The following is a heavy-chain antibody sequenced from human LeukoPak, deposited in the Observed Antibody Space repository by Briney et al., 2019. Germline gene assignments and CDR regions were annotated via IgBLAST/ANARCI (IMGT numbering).Heavy chain of an antibody. Sequence: GGSLRLSCAASGFTFSSYGMHWVRQAPGKGLEWVAIIWNDGSQKYYADSVKGRFTISRDNSKNTLYLQMNSLRVEDTAVYYCARDKGPYYFDQWGQGTLLTVSS. V-gene: IGHV3-33*01. CDR2: IWNDGSQK. J-gene: IGHJ4*02. CDR3: ARDKGPYYFDQ. CDR1: GFTFSSYG.